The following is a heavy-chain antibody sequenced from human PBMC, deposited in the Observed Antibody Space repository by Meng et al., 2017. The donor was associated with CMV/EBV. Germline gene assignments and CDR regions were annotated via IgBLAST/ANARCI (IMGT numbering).Heavy chain of an antibody. V-gene: IGHV1-24*01. CDR2: FDPEDGET. Sequence: ASVNVSCQVSGYTLTELSMHWVRQAPGKGLEWMGGFDPEDGETIYAKKFQGRVTMTEDTSTDTAYMELSSLRSEDTAVYYCATLYYYDSSPPGETNDAFDIWGQGTMVTVSS. J-gene: IGHJ3*02. D-gene: IGHD3-22*01. CDR3: ATLYYYDSSPPGETNDAFDI. CDR1: GYTLTELS.